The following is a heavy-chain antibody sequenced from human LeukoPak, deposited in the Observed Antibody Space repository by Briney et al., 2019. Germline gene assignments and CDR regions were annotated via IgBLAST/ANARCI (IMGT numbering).Heavy chain of an antibody. J-gene: IGHJ4*02. Sequence: GGSLRLSCAASGSTFSSYSMNWVRQAPGKGLEWVSSISSSSSYIYYADSVKGRFTISRDNAKNSLYLQMNSLRAEDTAVYYCARDYYDSSGVIDYWGQGTLVTVSS. D-gene: IGHD3-22*01. V-gene: IGHV3-21*01. CDR3: ARDYYDSSGVIDY. CDR1: GSTFSSYS. CDR2: ISSSSSYI.